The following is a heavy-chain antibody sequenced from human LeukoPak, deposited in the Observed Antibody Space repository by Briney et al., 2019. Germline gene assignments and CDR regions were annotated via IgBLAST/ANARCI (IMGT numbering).Heavy chain of an antibody. V-gene: IGHV3-72*01. D-gene: IGHD1-26*01. Sequence: GGSLRLSCAASGSTCSDHFSDWVRQAPGKGLEWVGRTRNKANSYITEYAASVKGRFTISRDDSKNSLYLQMSSLKTDDTAMYYCASIRGTFGYWGEGSLVTVSS. CDR2: TRNKANSYIT. CDR3: ASIRGTFGY. CDR1: GSTCSDHF. J-gene: IGHJ4*02.